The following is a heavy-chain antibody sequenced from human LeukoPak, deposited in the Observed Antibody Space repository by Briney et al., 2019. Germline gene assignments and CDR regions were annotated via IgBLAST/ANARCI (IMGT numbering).Heavy chain of an antibody. CDR2: ISSSSSTI. CDR3: AKDTRRGAFDI. V-gene: IGHV3-48*04. J-gene: IGHJ3*02. CDR1: GFTFSSYS. Sequence: GGSLRLSCAASGFTFSSYSMNWVRQAPGKGLEWVSYISSSSSTIYYADSVKGRFTISRDNAKNSLYLQMNSLRAEDMALYYCAKDTRRGAFDIWGQGTMVTVSS.